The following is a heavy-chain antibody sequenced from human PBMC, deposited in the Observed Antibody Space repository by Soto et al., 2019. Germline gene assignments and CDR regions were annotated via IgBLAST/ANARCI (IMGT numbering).Heavy chain of an antibody. V-gene: IGHV3-23*01. J-gene: IGHJ1*01. CDR1: GFTFSSYA. Sequence: GGSLRLSCAASGFTFSSYAMSWVRQAPGKGLEWVSGISGSGDSSYYADSVKGRFTISRDNSKNTLYLQMNSLRAEDTAVYYCAKGVPGIAVAGTGYFQHWGQGTLVTVSS. CDR2: ISGSGDSS. CDR3: AKGVPGIAVAGTGYFQH. D-gene: IGHD6-19*01.